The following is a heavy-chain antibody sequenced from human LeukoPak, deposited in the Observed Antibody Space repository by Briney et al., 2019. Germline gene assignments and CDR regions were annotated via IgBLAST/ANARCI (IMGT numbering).Heavy chain of an antibody. V-gene: IGHV4-4*07. CDR2: IYTSGST. D-gene: IGHD1-26*01. Sequence: PSETLSLTCTVSGGSISSYYWSWIPQPAGKGLEWIGRIYTSGSTNYNASLKSRAIMSVDTSKNKFSLTLRSVTAGDTAVFYCARENSGSYREFDYWGQGTLVTVSS. CDR3: ARENSGSYREFDY. CDR1: GGSISSYY. J-gene: IGHJ4*02.